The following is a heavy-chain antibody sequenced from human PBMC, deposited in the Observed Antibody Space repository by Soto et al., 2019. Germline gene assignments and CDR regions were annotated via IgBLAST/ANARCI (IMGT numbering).Heavy chain of an antibody. J-gene: IGHJ4*02. CDR2: IIPLTETP. Sequence: AVKVSCKASGGTFSNYAISWVGQAPGHRIEWVGGIIPLTETPVYAQTVQGRLTITADEITSEAYMELSSLRSDDTAVYYCAIGPRKSWTCDFWGQGNLVTVSS. D-gene: IGHD6-13*01. CDR1: GGTFSNYA. V-gene: IGHV1-69*13. CDR3: AIGPRKSWTCDF.